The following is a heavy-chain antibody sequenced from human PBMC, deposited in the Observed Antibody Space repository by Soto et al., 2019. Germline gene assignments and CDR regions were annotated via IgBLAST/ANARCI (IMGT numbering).Heavy chain of an antibody. Sequence: GCLRLSCVGSAFTFSSYSLNWVRQAPGKGLEWVSSITSGSSFIDYADSVKGRFTISRDDAKNSLFLQMSSLRADDTAVYYCARSQRNGAKDVWGQGTTVTVSS. CDR3: ARSQRNGAKDV. D-gene: IGHD2-8*01. CDR2: ITSGSSFI. CDR1: AFTFSSYS. J-gene: IGHJ6*02. V-gene: IGHV3-21*01.